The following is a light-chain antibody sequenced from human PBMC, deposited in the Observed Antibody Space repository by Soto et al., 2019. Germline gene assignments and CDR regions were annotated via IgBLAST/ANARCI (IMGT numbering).Light chain of an antibody. J-gene: IGKJ2*01. V-gene: IGKV1-9*01. CDR2: AAS. Sequence: EIQLTQSPSFLSASVGDRVTITCRASQGISSYLAWYQQKPGKAPSLLIYAASTLQSGVPSRFSGSGSGTEFTLTISSLQPEDSATYYCHQLNSLPYTFGQGTKLEIK. CDR3: HQLNSLPYT. CDR1: QGISSY.